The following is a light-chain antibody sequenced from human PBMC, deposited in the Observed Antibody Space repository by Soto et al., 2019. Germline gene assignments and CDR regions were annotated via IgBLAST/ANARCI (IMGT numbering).Light chain of an antibody. CDR1: SSNIGAGYD. J-gene: IGLJ1*01. CDR2: GNY. Sequence: QTTLTQPPSLSGAPGQRGTISCTGSSSNIGAGYDVHWYQQLPGTAPKVLIFGNYNRPSGVPDRFSGSKSGTSASLAITGLQAEDEADYYCQSYDSSLSGFYVFGTGTKGTGL. V-gene: IGLV1-40*01. CDR3: QSYDSSLSGFYV.